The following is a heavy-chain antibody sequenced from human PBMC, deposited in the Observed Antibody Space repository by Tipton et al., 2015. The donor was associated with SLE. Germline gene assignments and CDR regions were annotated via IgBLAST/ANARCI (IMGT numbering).Heavy chain of an antibody. CDR2: IYYSGST. D-gene: IGHD3-16*01. Sequence: LRLSCTVSGGSISSYYWSWIRQPPGKGLEWIGYIYYSGSTNYNPSLKSRVTISVDTSKNQFSLKLSSVTAADTALYYCATERIGGSPFDYWGQGTLVTVSS. CDR1: GGSISSYY. CDR3: ATERIGGSPFDY. V-gene: IGHV4-59*12. J-gene: IGHJ4*02.